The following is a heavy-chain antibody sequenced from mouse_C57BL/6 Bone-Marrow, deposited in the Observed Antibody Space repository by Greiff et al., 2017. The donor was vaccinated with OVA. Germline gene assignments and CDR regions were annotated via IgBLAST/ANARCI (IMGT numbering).Heavy chain of an antibody. V-gene: IGHV1-58*01. D-gene: IGHD1-1*01. J-gene: IGHJ1*03. CDR3: ARRDYYGSEGYFDV. Sequence: VQLQQSGAELVRPGSSVKLSCTTSGYTFTSYGINWVKQRPGQGLEWIGYIYIGNGYTEYNEKFKGKATLTSDTSSSTAYMQLSSLTSEDSAIYFGARRDYYGSEGYFDVWGTGTTVTVSS. CDR1: GYTFTSYG. CDR2: IYIGNGYT.